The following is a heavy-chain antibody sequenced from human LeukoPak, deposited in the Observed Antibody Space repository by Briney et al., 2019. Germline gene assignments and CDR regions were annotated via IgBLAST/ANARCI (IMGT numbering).Heavy chain of an antibody. J-gene: IGHJ4*02. V-gene: IGHV3-23*01. Sequence: GGSLRLSCAASGFTFSNYAMSWVRQAPGKGLEWVSAISDSSGSTYCADSVKGRFTISRDNSKNTLYLQMNSLRAEDTAVYYCAKDQPSCGTTKSCYTGNFDYWGQGTLVTVSS. CDR2: ISDSSGST. D-gene: IGHD2-2*02. CDR3: AKDQPSCGTTKSCYTGNFDY. CDR1: GFTFSNYA.